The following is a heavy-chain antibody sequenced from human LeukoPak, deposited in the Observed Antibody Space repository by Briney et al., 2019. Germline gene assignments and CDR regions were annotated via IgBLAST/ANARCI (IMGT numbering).Heavy chain of an antibody. Sequence: GGSLRLSCAASGFTFSSYWMSWVRQAPGKGLEWVANIKQDGSEKYYVDSVKGRFTISRDDAKNSLYLQMNSLRAEDTAVYYCARDLKFGELLWDYWGQGTLVTVSS. CDR2: IKQDGSEK. CDR1: GFTFSSYW. J-gene: IGHJ4*02. D-gene: IGHD3-10*01. V-gene: IGHV3-7*01. CDR3: ARDLKFGELLWDY.